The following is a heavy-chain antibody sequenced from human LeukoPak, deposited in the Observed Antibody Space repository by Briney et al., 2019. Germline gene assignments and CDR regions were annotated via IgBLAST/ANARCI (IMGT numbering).Heavy chain of an antibody. V-gene: IGHV3-33*08. CDR2: IWYDGSNK. Sequence: PGRSLRLSCAASGFTFSSYAMHWVRQAPGKGLEWVAVIWYDGSNKYYADSVKGRFTISRDNSKNTLYLQMNSLRAEDTAVYYCARERREYDSSGPDIWGQGTMVTVSS. CDR1: GFTFSSYA. D-gene: IGHD3-22*01. CDR3: ARERREYDSSGPDI. J-gene: IGHJ3*02.